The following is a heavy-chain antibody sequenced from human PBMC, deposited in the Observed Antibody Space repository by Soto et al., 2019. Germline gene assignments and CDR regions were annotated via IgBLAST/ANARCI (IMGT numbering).Heavy chain of an antibody. J-gene: IGHJ5*02. Sequence: QVQLVESGGGVVQPGRSLRLSCAASGFDFNTNGLHWFRKAQGKGREWVAAISFDGGNQYYADSVKGRFTISRDKSNSTLYLQMNSLGAEDTATYFCAKDSSVTAAGSGGWFDPWGPGTLVIVSS. CDR3: AKDSSVTAAGSGGWFDP. CDR1: GFDFNTNG. D-gene: IGHD6-13*01. V-gene: IGHV3-30*18. CDR2: ISFDGGNQ.